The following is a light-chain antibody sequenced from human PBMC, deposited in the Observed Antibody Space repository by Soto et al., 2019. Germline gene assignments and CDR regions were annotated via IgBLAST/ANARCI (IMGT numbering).Light chain of an antibody. V-gene: IGLV1-44*01. J-gene: IGLJ1*01. Sequence: LTQPHSASGTPGQRVTISCSGSSSNIGTSSVHWFQQLPGTAPKLLISTTNQRPSGVPERFSGSKSGTSASLAISGLQSEDEADYYCAAWDDSLNGHVFGTGTKVTAL. CDR2: TTN. CDR3: AAWDDSLNGHV. CDR1: SSNIGTSS.